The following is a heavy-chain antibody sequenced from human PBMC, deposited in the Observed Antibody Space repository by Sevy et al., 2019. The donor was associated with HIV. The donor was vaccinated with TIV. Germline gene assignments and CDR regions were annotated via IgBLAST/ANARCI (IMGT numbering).Heavy chain of an antibody. CDR3: VRAIAADGSF. Sequence: GGSLRLSCAASGFSLNSYWMSWVRQAPGKGLEWVANIKQDGSVTYYVDSGKGRFTISRDNARNFLYLQMNSLRAEDTARYDCVRAIAADGSFWGQGTLVTVSS. J-gene: IGHJ4*02. D-gene: IGHD6-13*01. CDR2: IKQDGSVT. V-gene: IGHV3-7*01. CDR1: GFSLNSYW.